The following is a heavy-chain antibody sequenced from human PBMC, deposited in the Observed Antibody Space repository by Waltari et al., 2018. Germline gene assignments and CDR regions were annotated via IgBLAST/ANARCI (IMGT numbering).Heavy chain of an antibody. Sequence: EVQLVESGGGLVQPGRSLRLSCAASGFTFDDYAMHWVRQAPGKGLGWVSGISWNSGSIGYADSVKGRFTISRDNAKNSLYLQMNSLRAEDTALYYCARDYGDTRAFDIWGQGTMVTVSS. CDR2: ISWNSGSI. D-gene: IGHD4-17*01. CDR3: ARDYGDTRAFDI. V-gene: IGHV3-9*01. CDR1: GFTFDDYA. J-gene: IGHJ3*02.